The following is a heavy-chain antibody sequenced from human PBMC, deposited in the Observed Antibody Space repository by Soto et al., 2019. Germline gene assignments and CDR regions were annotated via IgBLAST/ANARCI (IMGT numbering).Heavy chain of an antibody. V-gene: IGHV2-5*02. CDR1: GFSLSTSAVG. J-gene: IGHJ5*02. D-gene: IGHD5-12*01. CDR2: IYWDDDN. Sequence: QITLKESGPTLVKPTQTLTLSCTFSGFSLSTSAVGVAWIRQPPGKALEWLALIYWDDDNHYSPSLKSRLTVTKDPSKNPVILTMTNMDPVDTATYYCAHTAGWLPATWGQGTQVTVSS. CDR3: AHTAGWLPAT.